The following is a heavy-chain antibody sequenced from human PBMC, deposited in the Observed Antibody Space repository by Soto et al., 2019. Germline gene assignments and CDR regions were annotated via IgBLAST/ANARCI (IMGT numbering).Heavy chain of an antibody. CDR1: GYTFYGFY. V-gene: IGHV1-2*02. CDR3: RVTGVSEVDY. CDR2: VNPDSGAT. D-gene: IGHD3-9*01. J-gene: IGHJ4*02. Sequence: GASVKVSCKTSGYTFYGFYIHWVRQAPGHGLESMGWVNPDSGATKYAQRFQGRVTMTRDTSISTAYMDLSNLRSDDTAVYYCRVTGVSEVDYWGQGTLVTVSS.